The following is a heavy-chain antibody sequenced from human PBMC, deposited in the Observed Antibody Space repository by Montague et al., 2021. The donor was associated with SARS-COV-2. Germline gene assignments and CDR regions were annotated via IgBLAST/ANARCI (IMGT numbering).Heavy chain of an antibody. CDR3: ARVGRQQLVRLSGMDV. V-gene: IGHV4-39*07. J-gene: IGHJ6*01. Sequence: IYYSDRTYYNPSLNSRYTISVDTSKNQFSLTLSSVTAASTSVYYCARVGRQQLVRLSGMDVWGQGNTVTVYS. D-gene: IGHD6-13*01. CDR2: IYYSDRT.